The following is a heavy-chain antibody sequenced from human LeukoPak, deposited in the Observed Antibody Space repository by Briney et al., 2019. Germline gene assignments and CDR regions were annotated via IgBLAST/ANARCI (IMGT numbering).Heavy chain of an antibody. V-gene: IGHV1-3*01. CDR1: GYTFTSYA. CDR3: ARDHPFSPSGSYSSY. D-gene: IGHD1-26*01. Sequence: GASVKVSCKASGYTFTSYAMHWVRQAPGQRLERMGWINAGNGNTKYSQKFQGRVTITRDTSASTAYMELSSLRSEDTAVYYCARDHPFSPSGSYSSYWGQGTLVTVSS. CDR2: INAGNGNT. J-gene: IGHJ4*02.